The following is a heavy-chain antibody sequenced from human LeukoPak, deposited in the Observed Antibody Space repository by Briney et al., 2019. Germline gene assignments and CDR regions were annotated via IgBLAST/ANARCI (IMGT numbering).Heavy chain of an antibody. CDR2: IGTSSTTI. J-gene: IGHJ4*02. V-gene: IGHV3-48*01. CDR3: AKDEMITFGDFDY. Sequence: GGSLRLSCAASGFTFSSYTMNWVRQPPGKGLEWVSNIGTSSTTIYYADSVKGRFTISRDNAKNSLYLQMNSLRAEDTAVYYCAKDEMITFGDFDYWGQGTLVTVSS. D-gene: IGHD3-16*01. CDR1: GFTFSSYT.